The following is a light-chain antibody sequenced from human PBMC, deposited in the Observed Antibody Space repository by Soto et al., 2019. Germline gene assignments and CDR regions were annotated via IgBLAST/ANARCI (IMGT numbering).Light chain of an antibody. CDR1: QSVDTN. Sequence: VMTQSPAILSVSPGESATLSCRATQSVDTNLAWYQQKPGQAPRLLISGASTRATAIPARFSGSGSGTEFTLTISSLQSEDFAVYYCQQYNNWPRTFGQGTKVDI. CDR2: GAS. J-gene: IGKJ1*01. V-gene: IGKV3-15*01. CDR3: QQYNNWPRT.